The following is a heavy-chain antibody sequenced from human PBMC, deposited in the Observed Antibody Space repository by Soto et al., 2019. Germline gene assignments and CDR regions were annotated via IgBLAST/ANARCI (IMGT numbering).Heavy chain of an antibody. V-gene: IGHV4-39*01. CDR3: ARRITIFGVVIKFWFDP. Sequence: SETLSLTCTVSGGSISSSSYYWGWIRQPPGKGLEWIGSIYYSGSTYYNPSLKSRVTISVDTSKNQFSLKLSSVTAADTAVYYCARRITIFGVVIKFWFDPWGQGTLVTVSS. J-gene: IGHJ5*02. CDR1: GGSISSSSYY. D-gene: IGHD3-3*01. CDR2: IYYSGST.